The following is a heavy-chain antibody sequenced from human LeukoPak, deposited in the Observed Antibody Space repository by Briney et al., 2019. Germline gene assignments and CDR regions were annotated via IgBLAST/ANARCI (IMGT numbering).Heavy chain of an antibody. Sequence: NPSETLSLTCTVSGGSISSDHWNWIRQPPGKGLEWIGCIYYSGRTYYNPSLKSRVTISVDTSRSQFSLRLTSVTAADTAVYYCARKNDFEIWGQGTLVTVSS. J-gene: IGHJ3*02. CDR1: GGSISSDH. V-gene: IGHV4-59*01. CDR3: ARKNDFEI. D-gene: IGHD2/OR15-2a*01. CDR2: IYYSGRT.